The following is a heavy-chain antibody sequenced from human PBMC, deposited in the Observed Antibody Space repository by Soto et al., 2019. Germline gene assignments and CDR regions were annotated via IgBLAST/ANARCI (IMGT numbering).Heavy chain of an antibody. J-gene: IGHJ6*02. D-gene: IGHD6-6*01. CDR2: IYPGDSDT. CDR1: GYKFTSYW. CDR3: ARHALPQSEYSSSWKNYYYGMDV. V-gene: IGHV5-51*01. Sequence: GESLKISCKGSGYKFTSYWIGWVRQMPGKGLEWLGLIYPGDSDTRYSSSFQGQVTISADKSISTAYLQWSSLKASDTAMYYCARHALPQSEYSSSWKNYYYGMDVWVQGTTVPVSS.